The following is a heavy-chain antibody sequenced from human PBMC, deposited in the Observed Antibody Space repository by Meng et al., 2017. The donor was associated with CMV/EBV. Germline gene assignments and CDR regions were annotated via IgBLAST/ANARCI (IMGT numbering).Heavy chain of an antibody. J-gene: IGHJ2*01. V-gene: IGHV1-8*01. CDR1: GYTFTSYD. Sequence: ASVKVSCKASGYTFTSYDINWVRQATGQGLEWMGWMNPNSGNTGYAQKFQGRVTMTRNTSISTAYMELSSLRSEDTAVYYCASYSTSCYIGWYFDLWGRGTLVTVSS. CDR3: ASYSTSCYIGWYFDL. CDR2: MNPNSGNT. D-gene: IGHD2-2*02.